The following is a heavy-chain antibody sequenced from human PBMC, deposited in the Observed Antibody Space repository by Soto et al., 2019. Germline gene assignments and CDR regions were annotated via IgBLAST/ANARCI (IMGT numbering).Heavy chain of an antibody. D-gene: IGHD4-17*01. CDR2: IYYSGST. CDR3: ARLRYGDYDY. Sequence: SYSLSITSTVSGGSISSYYWSWIRQPPGKGLEWIGYIYYSGSTNYNPSLKSRVTISVDTSKNQFSLKLSSVTAADTAVYYCARLRYGDYDYWGQGTLVTVSS. J-gene: IGHJ4*02. V-gene: IGHV4-59*08. CDR1: GGSISSYY.